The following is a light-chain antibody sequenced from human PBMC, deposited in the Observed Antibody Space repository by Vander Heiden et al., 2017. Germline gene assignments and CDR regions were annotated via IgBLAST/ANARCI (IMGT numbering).Light chain of an antibody. V-gene: IGKV2-28*01. CDR3: RQALQTPYT. CDR1: QSLLHSNGYNY. Sequence: DIVMTQSPLSLPVTPGEPAPISCRSSQSLLHSNGYNYLDWYLQKPGQSPQLLIYLGSNRASGVPDRFSGSGSGTDFTLKISRVEAEDVGVYYCRQALQTPYTFGQGTKLEIK. CDR2: LGS. J-gene: IGKJ2*01.